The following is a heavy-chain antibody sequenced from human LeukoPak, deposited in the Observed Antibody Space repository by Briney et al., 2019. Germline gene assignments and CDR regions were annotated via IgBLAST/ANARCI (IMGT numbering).Heavy chain of an antibody. V-gene: IGHV4-31*03. CDR2: IFYTGST. CDR1: GGSISSDGHY. J-gene: IGHJ6*02. D-gene: IGHD2-21*01. Sequence: PSETLSLTCTVSGGSISSDGHYWSWIRQHPGKGLEWIGHIFYTGSTYYNPSLKTRVITSVDTSNNQFSLRLSSVSAADTAVYYCARDDSQIYGMDVWGQGTTVTVSS. CDR3: ARDDSQIYGMDV.